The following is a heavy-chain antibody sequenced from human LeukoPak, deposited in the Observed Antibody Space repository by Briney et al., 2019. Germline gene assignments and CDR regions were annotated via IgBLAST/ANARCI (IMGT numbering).Heavy chain of an antibody. CDR1: GGSISGYY. J-gene: IGHJ3*02. D-gene: IGHD2-15*01. CDR3: ARAHLGYCSGGSCPEAFDI. Sequence: PSETLSLTCTVSGGSISGYYWSWIRQPAGKGLEWIGRIYTSGTTHDNPSLKSRVTMSVDTSKNQVSLKVSSVTAADTAVYYCARAHLGYCSGGSCPEAFDIWGQGTMVTVSS. CDR2: IYTSGTT. V-gene: IGHV4-4*07.